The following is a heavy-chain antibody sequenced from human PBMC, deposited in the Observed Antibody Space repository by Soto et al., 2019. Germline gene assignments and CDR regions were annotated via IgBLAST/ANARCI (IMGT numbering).Heavy chain of an antibody. Sequence: HGGSLRLCCAACGLTFEVYAMDGVRQDTGKGLEWVSGITWNSGSIGYADSVKGRFTISRDNAKNSLYLQMSSLRAEDTALYYCAKDGDIVVRDHGMDVWGQGTTVTVSS. V-gene: IGHV3-9*01. J-gene: IGHJ6*02. CDR3: AKDGDIVVRDHGMDV. CDR2: ITWNSGSI. D-gene: IGHD2-15*01. CDR1: GLTFEVYA.